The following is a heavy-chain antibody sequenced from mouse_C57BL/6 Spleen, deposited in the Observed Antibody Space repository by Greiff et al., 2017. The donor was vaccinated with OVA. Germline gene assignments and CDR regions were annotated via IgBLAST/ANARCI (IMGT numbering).Heavy chain of an antibody. CDR1: GYAFTNYL. CDR3: ARSRTGTRGDAMDY. CDR2: INPGSGGT. J-gene: IGHJ4*01. D-gene: IGHD4-1*01. V-gene: IGHV1-54*01. Sequence: QVQLQQSGAELVRPGTSVKVSCKASGYAFTNYLIEWVKQRPGQGLEWIGVINPGSGGTNYNEKFKGKATLTADKSSSTAYMQLSSLTSEDSAVYFCARSRTGTRGDAMDYWGQGTSVTVSS.